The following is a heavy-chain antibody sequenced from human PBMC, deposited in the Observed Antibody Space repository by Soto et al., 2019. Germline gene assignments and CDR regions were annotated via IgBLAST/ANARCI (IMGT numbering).Heavy chain of an antibody. J-gene: IGHJ6*02. CDR1: GGSISSGGYY. D-gene: IGHD1-1*01. Sequence: QVQLQESGPGLVKPSQTLSLTCTVSGGSISSGGYYWSWIRQHPGKGLEWIGYIYYSGSTYYNPSLKSRVTRSVDTSKNQFSLKLSSVTAADTAVYYCERDQHDGGDYYSYGMDVWGQGTTVTVSS. CDR2: IYYSGST. V-gene: IGHV4-31*03. CDR3: ERDQHDGGDYYSYGMDV.